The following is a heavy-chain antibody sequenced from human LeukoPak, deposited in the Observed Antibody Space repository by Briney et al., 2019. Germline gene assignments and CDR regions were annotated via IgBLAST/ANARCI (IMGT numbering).Heavy chain of an antibody. D-gene: IGHD3-3*01. V-gene: IGHV3-23*01. CDR1: GITLSNYG. J-gene: IGHJ4*02. CDR3: ASGVY. CDR2: MSDSGGRT. Sequence: GGSLRLSCAVSGITLSNYGMSWVRQAPGKGLEWAAGMSDSGGRTNYADSVKGRFTISRDNPKNTLYLQMNSLRAEDTAVYYCASGVYWGQETLVTVSS.